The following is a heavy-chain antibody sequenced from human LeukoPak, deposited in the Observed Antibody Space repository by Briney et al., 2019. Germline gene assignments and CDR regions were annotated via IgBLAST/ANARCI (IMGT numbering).Heavy chain of an antibody. CDR2: ITDAVGST. J-gene: IGHJ4*02. CDR1: GFTFSSSS. D-gene: IGHD5-12*01. V-gene: IGHV3-23*01. CDR3: AKEIFSGLLYIDY. Sequence: GGSLRLSCAASGFTFSSSSISWVRQAPGKGLEWVSAITDAVGSTHYADSVKGRFTISSDNSKNTVYLQMNSLRPEDMAVYYCAKEIFSGLLYIDYWGQGTLVTVSS.